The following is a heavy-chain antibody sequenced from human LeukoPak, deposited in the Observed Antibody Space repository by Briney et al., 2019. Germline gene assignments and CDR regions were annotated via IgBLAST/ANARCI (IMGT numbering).Heavy chain of an antibody. J-gene: IGHJ6*03. CDR2: IYYSGST. D-gene: IGHD3-10*01. V-gene: IGHV4-59*01. CDR1: GGSISSYY. Sequence: SETLSLTCTVSGGSISSYYWSWIRQPPGKGLEWIGYIYYSGSTNYNPSLKSRVTISVDTSKNQFSLKLSSVTAADTAVYYCARRKRITMARGEMGYYYYYMDVWGKGTTVTVSS. CDR3: ARRKRITMARGEMGYYYYYMDV.